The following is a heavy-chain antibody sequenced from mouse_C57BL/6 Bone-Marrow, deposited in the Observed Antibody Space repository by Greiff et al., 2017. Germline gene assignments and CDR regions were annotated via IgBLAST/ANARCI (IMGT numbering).Heavy chain of an antibody. J-gene: IGHJ2*01. CDR1: GYTFTDHT. V-gene: IGHV1-78*01. CDR2: IYPRDGST. Sequence: VHLVESDAELVKPGASVKISCKVSGYTFTDHTIHWMKQRPEQGLEWIGYIYPRDGSTKYNEKFKGKATLTADKSSSTAYMQLNSLTSEDSAVYFCARWPIYYGSSYVWYFDYWGQGTTLTVSS. D-gene: IGHD1-1*01. CDR3: ARWPIYYGSSYVWYFDY.